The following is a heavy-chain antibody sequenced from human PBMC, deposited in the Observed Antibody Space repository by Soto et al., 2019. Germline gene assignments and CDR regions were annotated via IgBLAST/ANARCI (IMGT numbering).Heavy chain of an antibody. V-gene: IGHV4-4*02. J-gene: IGHJ4*02. CDR1: GGSINSNNW. CDR3: ATVPRYCSGTTCYLDS. Sequence: SETLSLTCAVSGGSINSNNWWTWVRQPPGKGLEWIGEIIHSGSTNYNPSLKSRVTMSVDESKNQFSLKLNSVTAADTAVYYCATVPRYCSGTTCYLDSWGRGTLVTVS. D-gene: IGHD2-2*01. CDR2: IIHSGST.